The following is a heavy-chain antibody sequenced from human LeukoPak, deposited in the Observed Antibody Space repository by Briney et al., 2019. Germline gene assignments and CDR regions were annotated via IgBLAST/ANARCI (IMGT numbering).Heavy chain of an antibody. V-gene: IGHV1-69*04. Sequence: ASVKVSCKASGGTFSSYAISWVRQAPGQGLEWMGRIIPILGIANYAQKFQGRVTITADKSTSTAYMELSSLRSEDTAVYYCAREESSYGWAFDIWGQGTMVTVSS. CDR2: IIPILGIA. J-gene: IGHJ3*02. D-gene: IGHD3-10*01. CDR3: AREESSYGWAFDI. CDR1: GGTFSSYA.